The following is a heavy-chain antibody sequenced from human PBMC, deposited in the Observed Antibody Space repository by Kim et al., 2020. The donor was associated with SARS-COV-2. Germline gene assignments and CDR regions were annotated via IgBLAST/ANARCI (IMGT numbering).Heavy chain of an antibody. CDR1: GGSISSSSYY. Sequence: SETLSLTCTVSGGSISSSSYYWGWIRQPPGKVLEWIGSFYYSGSTYYNPSLKSRVTLAVDTSKNQFSLKLSSVTAADTAVYYCARRLSFFGVAWAFDYWGRRTLVTVSS. CDR3: ARRLSFFGVAWAFDY. J-gene: IGHJ4*02. V-gene: IGHV4-39*01. CDR2: FYYSGST. D-gene: IGHD3-3*01.